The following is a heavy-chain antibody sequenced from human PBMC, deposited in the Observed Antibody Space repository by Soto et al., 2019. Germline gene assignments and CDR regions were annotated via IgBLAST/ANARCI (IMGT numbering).Heavy chain of an antibody. J-gene: IGHJ6*04. CDR3: ARDKSPSSGWIGMDV. CDR1: GYTFTDYY. Sequence: ASVKVSCKASGYTFTDYYMHWVRQAPGQGLEWMGWINPNSGGTNYAQKFQGRVTMTRDTSISTAYMELNRLRSDDTAVYYCARDKSPSSGWIGMDVWGEGTTVTVSS. D-gene: IGHD6-19*01. CDR2: INPNSGGT. V-gene: IGHV1-2*02.